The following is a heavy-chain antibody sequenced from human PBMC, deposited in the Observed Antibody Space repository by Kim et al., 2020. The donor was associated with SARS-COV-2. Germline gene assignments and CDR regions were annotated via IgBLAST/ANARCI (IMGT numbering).Heavy chain of an antibody. J-gene: IGHJ3*02. Sequence: GGSLRLSCGASGFSFSDSAMHWVRRASGKGLEWVGRIRSKVDGYATEYSASVRGRFTISRDDSKNKAYLQMNSLKTEDTAVYYCTTVPGRRLDWWDAVDIWGQGTMVAVSS. CDR2: IRSKVDGYAT. CDR1: GFSFSDSA. V-gene: IGHV3-73*01. CDR3: TTVPGRRLDWWDAVDI. D-gene: IGHD2-8*02.